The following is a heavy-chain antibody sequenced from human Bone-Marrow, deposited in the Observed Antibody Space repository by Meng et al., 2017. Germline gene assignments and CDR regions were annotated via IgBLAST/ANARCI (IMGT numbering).Heavy chain of an antibody. CDR3: ARAYGSGWYGY. CDR1: GFTLSSYA. V-gene: IGHV3-30*01. Sequence: QGYLCGCGVGGVQTGWSLRISCEASGFTLSSYAMHWVRQAPGKGLEWVAVISYDGSNKYYADSVKGRFTISRDNSKNTLYLQMNSLRAEDTAVYYCARAYGSGWYGYWGQGTLVTVSS. CDR2: ISYDGSNK. D-gene: IGHD6-19*01. J-gene: IGHJ4*02.